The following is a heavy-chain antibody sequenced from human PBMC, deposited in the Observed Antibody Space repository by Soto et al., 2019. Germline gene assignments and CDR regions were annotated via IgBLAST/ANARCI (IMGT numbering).Heavy chain of an antibody. CDR3: VIDQYNDITPDACHS. Sequence: SETLALRCTVSGESIDSYYWSWIRQPARKGLEWIGRVYTSGSTTYNPSLKSRVTLSVDTSKNQFSLKLRSVTAAGTAVYYCVIDQYNDITPDACHSWGPGKTVTVS. CDR2: VYTSGST. V-gene: IGHV4-4*07. D-gene: IGHD3-9*01. CDR1: GESIDSYY. J-gene: IGHJ3*02.